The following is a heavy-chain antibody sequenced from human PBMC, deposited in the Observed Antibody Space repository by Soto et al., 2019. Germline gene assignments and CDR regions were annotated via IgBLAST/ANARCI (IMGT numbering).Heavy chain of an antibody. V-gene: IGHV4-30-2*01. Sequence: SETLSLTCAVSGGSISSGGYSWTWIRQPPGKGLEWIGEINHSGSTNYNPSLKSRVTISVDTSKNQFSLKLSSVTAADTAVYYCARTGRDGYNFHWGQGTLVTVSS. D-gene: IGHD5-12*01. CDR2: INHSGST. CDR3: ARTGRDGYNFH. CDR1: GGSISSGGYS. J-gene: IGHJ4*02.